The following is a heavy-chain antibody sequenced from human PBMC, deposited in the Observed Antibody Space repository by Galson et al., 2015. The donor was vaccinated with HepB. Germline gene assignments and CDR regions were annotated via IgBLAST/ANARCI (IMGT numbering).Heavy chain of an antibody. V-gene: IGHV6-1*01. CDR3: ARESRTEDLDY. Sequence: CAISGDSVSSNSAAWTWIRQSPSRGLEWLGRTYYRSKWSNDYALSVKGRITIKADTSKNQFSLQLNSVAPEDTAMYYCARESRTEDLDYWGQGTLVIVSS. CDR2: TYYRSKWSN. J-gene: IGHJ4*02. CDR1: GDSVSSNSAA.